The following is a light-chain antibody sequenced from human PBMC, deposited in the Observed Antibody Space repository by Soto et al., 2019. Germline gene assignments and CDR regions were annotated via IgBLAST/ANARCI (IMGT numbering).Light chain of an antibody. CDR2: RNN. Sequence: QSVLTQPPSASWTPGQRVTLSFSGSSSNIGSNYVYWYQQLPGTAPKLLIYRNNQRPSGVPDRFSGSKSGTSASRAISGLRSEYESDYYCAAWYDSLSDLFGGGTKLTVL. V-gene: IGLV1-47*01. J-gene: IGLJ2*01. CDR3: AAWYDSLSDL. CDR1: SSNIGSNY.